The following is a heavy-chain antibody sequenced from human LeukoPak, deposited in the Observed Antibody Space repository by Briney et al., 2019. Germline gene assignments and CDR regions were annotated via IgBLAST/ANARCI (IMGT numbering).Heavy chain of an antibody. CDR1: GFTVSYNY. D-gene: IGHD6-19*01. J-gene: IGHJ4*02. CDR2: IYSGGSS. V-gene: IGHV3-53*01. Sequence: TGGSLRLSCAASGFTVSYNYMSWVRQAPGKGLEWVSVIYSGGSSYYAESVRGRFTISRDNSNNTLYLQMNSLRVEDTAVYYCATGYSSGWYGVYWGQGTLVTVSS. CDR3: ATGYSSGWYGVY.